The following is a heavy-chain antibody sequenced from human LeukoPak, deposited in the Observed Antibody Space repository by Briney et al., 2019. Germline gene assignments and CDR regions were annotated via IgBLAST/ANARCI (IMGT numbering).Heavy chain of an antibody. CDR2: IKQDGSEK. V-gene: IGHV3-7*01. CDR1: GFTFSIYW. J-gene: IGHJ4*02. D-gene: IGHD5-24*01. CDR3: ARVVEMATIDY. Sequence: GGSLRLSCAASGFTFSIYWMSWVRQAPGKGLEWVANIKQDGSEKYYVDSVKGRFTISRDNAKNSLYLQMNSLRAEDTAVYYSARVVEMATIDYWGQGTLVTVSS.